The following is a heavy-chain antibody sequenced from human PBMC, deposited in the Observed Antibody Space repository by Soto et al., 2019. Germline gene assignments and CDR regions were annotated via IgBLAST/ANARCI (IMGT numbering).Heavy chain of an antibody. CDR1: GGSFSGYY. D-gene: IGHD5-12*01. J-gene: IGHJ4*02. Sequence: SETLSLTCAVYGGSFSGYYWSWIRQPPGKGLEWIGEINHSGSTNYNPSLKSRVTISVDTSKNQFSLKLSSVTAADTAVYYCARGTPVATIIPFDYWGQGTLVTVS. V-gene: IGHV4-34*01. CDR3: ARGTPVATIIPFDY. CDR2: INHSGST.